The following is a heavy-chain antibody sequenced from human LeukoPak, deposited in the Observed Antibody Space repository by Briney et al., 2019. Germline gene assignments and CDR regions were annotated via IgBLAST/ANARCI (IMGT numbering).Heavy chain of an antibody. CDR1: GYTFTSYA. V-gene: IGHV7-4-1*02. Sequence: ASVKVSCKASGYTFTSYAMNWVRQAPGQGLEWMGWINTNTGNPTYAQGFTGRFVFSLDTSVSTAYLQISSLKAEDTAVYYCASISPYSSSWYSLYYYYYGMDVWGQGTTVTVSS. CDR3: ASISPYSSSWYSLYYYYYGMDV. J-gene: IGHJ6*02. D-gene: IGHD6-13*01. CDR2: INTNTGNP.